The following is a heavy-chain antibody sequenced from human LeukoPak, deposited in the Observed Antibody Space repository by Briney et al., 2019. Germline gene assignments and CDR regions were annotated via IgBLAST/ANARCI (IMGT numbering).Heavy chain of an antibody. CDR3: ARSEGRTGITRIVVVPGRCFDP. D-gene: IGHD3-22*01. V-gene: IGHV4-39*01. CDR1: GGSISSSSYY. CDR2: IYYSGST. Sequence: PSETLSLTCTVSGGSISSSSYYWGWISQPPGKGLEWIGRIYYSGSTYYNPSLKIRVTISVDTSKNQFSLKLSSVTAADTAVYYCARSEGRTGITRIVVVPGRCFDPWGQGTLVTVSS. J-gene: IGHJ5*02.